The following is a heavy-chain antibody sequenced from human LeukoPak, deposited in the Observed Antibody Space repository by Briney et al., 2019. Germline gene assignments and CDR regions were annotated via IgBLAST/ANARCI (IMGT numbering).Heavy chain of an antibody. Sequence: PSGTLSLTCTGTGGFISCSSYYWRWIRQPPGEGLEGIGSLYYSGSTILNPSLKSRVTIPVDTSKNQFSLKLSPVKGSDPAGYYRAREMEWWFGELQMVWFDPWGQGTLVTVSS. J-gene: IGHJ5*02. V-gene: IGHV4-39*07. CDR2: LYYSGST. D-gene: IGHD3-10*01. CDR1: GGFISCSSYY. CDR3: AREMEWWFGELQMVWFDP.